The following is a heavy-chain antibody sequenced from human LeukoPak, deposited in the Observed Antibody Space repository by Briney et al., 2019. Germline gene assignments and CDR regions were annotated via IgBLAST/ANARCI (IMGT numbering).Heavy chain of an antibody. CDR1: RYTFTSYD. Sequence: ASVKVSCKASRYTFTSYDINWVRQAPGQGLEWMGWINPNSGGTNYAQKFQGRVTMTRDTSISTAYMELSRLRSDDTAVYYCARAKRYSGYDLHNWFDPWGQGTLVTVSS. CDR3: ARAKRYSGYDLHNWFDP. CDR2: INPNSGGT. V-gene: IGHV1-2*02. J-gene: IGHJ5*02. D-gene: IGHD5-12*01.